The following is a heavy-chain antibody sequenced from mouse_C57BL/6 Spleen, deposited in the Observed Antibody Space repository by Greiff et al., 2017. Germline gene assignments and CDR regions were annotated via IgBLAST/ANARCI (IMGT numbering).Heavy chain of an antibody. V-gene: IGHV5-9-3*01. CDR2: ISSGGSYT. CDR1: GFTFSSYA. J-gene: IGHJ1*01. Sequence: EVHLVESGGGLVKPGGSLKLSCAASGFTFSSYAMSWVRQTPEKRLEWVATISSGGSYTYYPDSVKGRFTISRDNAKNTLYLQMSSLRSEDTAMYYCARLGDGYYERYFDVWGAGTTVTVSS. CDR3: ARLGDGYYERYFDV. D-gene: IGHD2-3*01.